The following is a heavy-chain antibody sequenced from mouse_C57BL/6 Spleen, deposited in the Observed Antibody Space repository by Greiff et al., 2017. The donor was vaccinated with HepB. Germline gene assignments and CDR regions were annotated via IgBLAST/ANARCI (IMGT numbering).Heavy chain of an antibody. J-gene: IGHJ1*03. CDR1: GYAFTNYL. V-gene: IGHV1-54*01. Sequence: VKLQESGAELVRPGTSVKVSCKASGYAFTNYLIEWVKQRPGQGLEWIGVINPGSGGTNYNEKFKGKATLTADKSSSTAYMQLSSLTSEDSAVYFCAGSLYWYFDVWGTGTTVTVSS. CDR3: AGSLYWYFDV. CDR2: INPGSGGT.